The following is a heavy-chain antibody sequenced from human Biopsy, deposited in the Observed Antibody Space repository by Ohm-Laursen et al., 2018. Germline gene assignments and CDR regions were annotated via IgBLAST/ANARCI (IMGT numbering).Heavy chain of an antibody. D-gene: IGHD6-19*01. CDR2: INPSGSTT. J-gene: IGHJ4*02. CDR1: GYSFTSYY. CDR3: ARNTGWYGDLYYFDY. Sequence: ASVKVSCKVSGYSFTSYYMHWVRQAPGQGLEWMGMINPSGSTTSYPQIFQGRVTMTRDTSKSTVYMELSSLRSAGTAVYFCARNTGWYGDLYYFDYWGQGTLVTVSS. V-gene: IGHV1-46*01.